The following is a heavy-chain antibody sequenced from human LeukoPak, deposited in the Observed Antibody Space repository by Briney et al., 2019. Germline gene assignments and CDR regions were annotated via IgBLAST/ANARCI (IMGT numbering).Heavy chain of an antibody. CDR1: GFALSAYW. J-gene: IGHJ4*02. V-gene: IGHV3-7*04. Sequence: PGGSLRLSCAASGFALSAYWMNWVRQAPGKGLQWLANIKQDGTVQHYVDSVKGRFTISRDNAKNSLFLQMNSLRAEDTAIYYCTRVGYIDEGIDYWGQGTLVTVSS. CDR3: TRVGYIDEGIDY. CDR2: IKQDGTVQ. D-gene: IGHD5-24*01.